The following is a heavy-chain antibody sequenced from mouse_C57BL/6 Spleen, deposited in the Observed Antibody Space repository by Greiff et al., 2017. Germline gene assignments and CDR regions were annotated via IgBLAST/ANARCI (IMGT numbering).Heavy chain of an antibody. D-gene: IGHD3-2*02. J-gene: IGHJ4*01. CDR2: IDPETGGT. CDR1: GYTFTDYE. CDR3: TRRKTAQATGFYYAMDY. V-gene: IGHV1-15*01. Sequence: QVQLKQSGAELVRPGASVTLSCKASGYTFTDYEMHWVKQTPVHGLEWIGAIDPETGGTAYNQKFKGKAILTADKSSSTAYMGLRSLTSEDYAVYYCTRRKTAQATGFYYAMDYWGQGTSVTVSS.